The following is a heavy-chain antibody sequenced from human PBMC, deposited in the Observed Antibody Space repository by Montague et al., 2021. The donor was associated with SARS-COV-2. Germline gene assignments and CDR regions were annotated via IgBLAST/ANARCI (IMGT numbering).Heavy chain of an antibody. CDR3: ARSAFRYFDRPGMDV. D-gene: IGHD3-9*01. J-gene: IGHJ6*02. Sequence: SETLSLTCTVSGYSISSGYYWGWIRQPPGKGLEWIGSIYHSGSTYYMPSLKSRVIISLDRSKNQFSLKLSSVIAADTAVYYCARSAFRYFDRPGMDVWGQGTTVTVSS. V-gene: IGHV4-38-2*02. CDR1: GYSISSGYY. CDR2: IYHSGST.